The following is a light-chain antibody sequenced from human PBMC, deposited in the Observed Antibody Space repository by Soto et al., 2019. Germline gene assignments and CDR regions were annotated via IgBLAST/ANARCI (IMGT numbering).Light chain of an antibody. J-gene: IGLJ2*01. CDR1: SSNIGAGHD. CDR2: GNS. Sequence: QSVLTQPPSLSGAPGQRVTISCTGSSSNIGAGHDVHWYQQLPGTAPKLLIYGNSNRPSGVPDRFSGSKSGTSASLAITGLHAEYEADYYCHSYDSSLSGVVFGGGTKLTVL. CDR3: HSYDSSLSGVV. V-gene: IGLV1-40*01.